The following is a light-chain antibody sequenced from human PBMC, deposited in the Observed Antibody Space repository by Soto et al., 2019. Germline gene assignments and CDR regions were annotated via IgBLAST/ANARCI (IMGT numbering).Light chain of an antibody. V-gene: IGKV3-11*01. J-gene: IGKJ1*01. Sequence: EIVMTQSPSTLSVSPGERATLSCRASQSISSNLAWYQQKNGQTPRLLIYGASTGAAGIPARFSGSGSGTDFSLTISSLEPEDFAVYYCQQRSNWPGTFGQGTNVDNK. CDR3: QQRSNWPGT. CDR1: QSISSN. CDR2: GAS.